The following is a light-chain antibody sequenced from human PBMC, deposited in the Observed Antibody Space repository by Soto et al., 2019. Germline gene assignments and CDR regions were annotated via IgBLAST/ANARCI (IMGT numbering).Light chain of an antibody. Sequence: DIVVTPSPDALAVSLGESATTTFKSSQSVLYSSSNKNYLAWYQQRPGQPPKLLIYSESTRQSGVPDRFSGSGSGTDFSLNIHSPRAEDVAVYYCQQYYATPLTFGGGNKVEVK. CDR2: SES. CDR3: QQYYATPLT. CDR1: QSVLYSSSNKNY. J-gene: IGKJ4*01. V-gene: IGKV4-1*01.